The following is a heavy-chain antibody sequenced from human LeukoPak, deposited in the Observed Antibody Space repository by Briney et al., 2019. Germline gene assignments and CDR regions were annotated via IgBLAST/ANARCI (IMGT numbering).Heavy chain of an antibody. CDR2: IYTSGST. CDR3: ARDSRSAVRGVSWFDP. V-gene: IGHV4-4*07. Sequence: SETLSLTCTVSGDSISSYYGRWLRQPAGKGREWIGRIYTSGSTNYNPSLESRVTISEDTSKNQFSLKLSSVTAADTAVYYCARDSRSAVRGVSWFDPWGQGTLVTVSS. D-gene: IGHD3-10*01. CDR1: GDSISSYY. J-gene: IGHJ5*02.